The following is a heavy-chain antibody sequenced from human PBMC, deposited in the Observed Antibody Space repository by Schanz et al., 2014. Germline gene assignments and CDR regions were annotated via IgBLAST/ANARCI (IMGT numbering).Heavy chain of an antibody. Sequence: QVQLVESGGGVVQPGRSLRLSCAASGFTFSAYGMHWVRQAPGKGLEWVAFIRSDGSNENYADSVRGRFTISRDNSKNTLYLQMNSLRAEDTAVYYCAREGEWGYDPPRHWGQGTLVTVSS. CDR1: GFTFSAYG. V-gene: IGHV3-33*01. D-gene: IGHD5-12*01. J-gene: IGHJ4*02. CDR3: AREGEWGYDPPRH. CDR2: IRSDGSNE.